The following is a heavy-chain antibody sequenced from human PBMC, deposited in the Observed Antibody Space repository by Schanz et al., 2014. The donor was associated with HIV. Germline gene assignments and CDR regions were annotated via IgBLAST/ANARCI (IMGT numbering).Heavy chain of an antibody. D-gene: IGHD3-22*01. CDR2: MNPNSGNT. CDR3: ARGRKDVSMITLYWFDP. J-gene: IGHJ5*02. CDR1: GYTFSNYD. Sequence: QVHLVQSGAEVKKPGASVKVSCKTSGYTFSNYDINWVRQAAGQGLEWMGWMNPNSGNTGYAQKFQGRVIMTRSASISTAYMELSSLRPEDTAVYYCARGRKDVSMITLYWFDPWGQGTLVTVSS. V-gene: IGHV1-8*01.